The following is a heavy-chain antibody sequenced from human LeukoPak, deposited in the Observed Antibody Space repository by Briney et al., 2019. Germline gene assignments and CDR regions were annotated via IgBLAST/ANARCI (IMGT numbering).Heavy chain of an antibody. Sequence: NTSETLSLTCTVSGASISSNTYYWAWIRQSPGKGLEWIGSIFNAGSTFYNPSLTSRFTMSVDTSKNQFSLKLSSVTAADTAMYYCARNMTVILVAERTDAFDIWGQGTMVTVSS. CDR3: ARNMTVILVAERTDAFDI. CDR1: GASISSNTYY. J-gene: IGHJ3*02. V-gene: IGHV4-39*01. D-gene: IGHD3-22*01. CDR2: IFNAGST.